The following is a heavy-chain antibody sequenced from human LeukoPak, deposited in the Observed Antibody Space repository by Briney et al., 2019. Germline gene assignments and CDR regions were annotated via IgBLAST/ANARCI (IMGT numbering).Heavy chain of an antibody. CDR3: ARRRYHDSTGHLN. J-gene: IGHJ4*02. CDR2: IYYSGRT. D-gene: IGHD3-22*01. Sequence: PSETLSLTCTVSGGFVSASSYYWGWIRQSPGKGLEWIGEIYYSGRTCYNPSLKGRANILVDTSNNLFSLSLNFMTAADTAIYYCARRRYHDSTGHLNWGPGTLVTVSS. V-gene: IGHV4-39*02. CDR1: GGFVSASSYY.